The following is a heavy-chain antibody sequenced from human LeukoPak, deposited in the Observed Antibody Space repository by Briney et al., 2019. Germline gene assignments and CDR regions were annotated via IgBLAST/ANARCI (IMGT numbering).Heavy chain of an antibody. J-gene: IGHJ4*02. CDR1: GYTFTSYY. Sequence: GASVKVSCKASGYTFTSYYMHWVRQAPGQGLEWMGQINTYSGGTDYAQKFQGRGTMTRDTSISTAYMELTRLRSDDTAVYYCARGGCDYWGQGTLVTVSS. CDR2: INTYSGGT. CDR3: ARGGCDY. D-gene: IGHD2-15*01. V-gene: IGHV1-2*06.